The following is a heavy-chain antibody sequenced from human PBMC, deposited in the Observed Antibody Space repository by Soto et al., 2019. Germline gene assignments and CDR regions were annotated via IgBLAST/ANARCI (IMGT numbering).Heavy chain of an antibody. J-gene: IGHJ6*02. D-gene: IGHD3-22*01. CDR1: GYTFTSYG. Sequence: GASVKVSCKASGYTFTSYGISWVRQAPGQGLEWMGWISAYNGNTNYAQKLRGRVTMTTDTSTSTAYMELRSLRSDDTAVYYCARDMPYDSSGYYFYYYYGMDVWGQGTTVTVSS. CDR2: ISAYNGNT. V-gene: IGHV1-18*04. CDR3: ARDMPYDSSGYYFYYYYGMDV.